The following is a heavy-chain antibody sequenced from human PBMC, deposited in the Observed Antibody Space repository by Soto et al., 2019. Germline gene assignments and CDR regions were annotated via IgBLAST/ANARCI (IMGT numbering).Heavy chain of an antibody. CDR3: AREYYYCSGSHDAFDI. CDR1: GFTFSSYS. D-gene: IGHD3-10*01. J-gene: IGHJ3*02. CDR2: ISSSSSYI. Sequence: EVQLVESGGGLVKPGGSLRLSCAASGFTFSSYSMNWVRQAPGKGLEWVSSISSSSSYIYYADSVKGRFTISRDNAKNXLYLQMNSLRAEDTAVYYCAREYYYCSGSHDAFDIWGQGTMVTVSS. V-gene: IGHV3-21*01.